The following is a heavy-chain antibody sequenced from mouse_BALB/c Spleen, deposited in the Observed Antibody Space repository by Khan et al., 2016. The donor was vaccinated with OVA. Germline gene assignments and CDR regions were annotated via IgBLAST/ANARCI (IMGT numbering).Heavy chain of an antibody. D-gene: IGHD1-2*01. CDR3: ARVDYGYGFAY. Sequence: EVELVESGGGLVQPGGSLRLSCATSGFTFTDYYMNWVRQPPGKALEWLGFIRKKASGYTTEYSPSVKGRFTISRDNSQSILYLQMNTLRADDSATYYCARVDYGYGFAYWGQGTLVTVSA. V-gene: IGHV7-3*02. CDR2: IRKKASGYTT. J-gene: IGHJ3*01. CDR1: GFTFTDYY.